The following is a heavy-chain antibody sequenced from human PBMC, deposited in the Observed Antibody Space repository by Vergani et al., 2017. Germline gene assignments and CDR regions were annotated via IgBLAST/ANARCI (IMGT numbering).Heavy chain of an antibody. V-gene: IGHV3-9*01. J-gene: IGHJ3*02. D-gene: IGHD3-10*01. Sequence: EVQLLESGGGLVQPGGSLRLSCAASGFTFSSYAMSWVRQAPGKGLEWVSGISWNSGSIGYADSVKGRFTISRDNAKNSLYLQMNSLRAEDTALYYCAKDIRPHVLLWFGELLNAFDIWGQGTMVTVSS. CDR2: ISWNSGSI. CDR3: AKDIRPHVLLWFGELLNAFDI. CDR1: GFTFSSYA.